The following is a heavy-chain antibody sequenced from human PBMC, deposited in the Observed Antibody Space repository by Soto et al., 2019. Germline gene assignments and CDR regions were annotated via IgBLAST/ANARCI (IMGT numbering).Heavy chain of an antibody. J-gene: IGHJ6*03. CDR1: GFTFSSYS. CDR3: ARDYGEFYCYYMDV. CDR2: ISSSSSYI. Sequence: EVQLVESGGGLVKPGGSLRLSCAASGFTFSSYSMNWVRQAPGKGLEWVSSISSSSSYIYYADSVKGRFTISRDNAKNSLYLQMNSLRAEDTAVYYCARDYGEFYCYYMDVWGKGTTVTVSS. V-gene: IGHV3-21*01. D-gene: IGHD4-17*01.